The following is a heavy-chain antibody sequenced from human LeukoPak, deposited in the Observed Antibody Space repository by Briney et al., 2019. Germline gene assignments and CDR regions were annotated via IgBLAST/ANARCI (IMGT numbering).Heavy chain of an antibody. V-gene: IGHV3-48*03. D-gene: IGHD1-26*01. Sequence: GSLRLSCAASGFLFNNYEMNLGRQAPGGGLEWIAYISSSGTTIHYADSVKGRFTISRDDAKNSVYLQMDSLSDEDTAVYYCARDLRGRPTVGATGLYFDYWGQGTLVTVSS. CDR1: GFLFNNYE. CDR2: ISSSGTTI. J-gene: IGHJ4*02. CDR3: ARDLRGRPTVGATGLYFDY.